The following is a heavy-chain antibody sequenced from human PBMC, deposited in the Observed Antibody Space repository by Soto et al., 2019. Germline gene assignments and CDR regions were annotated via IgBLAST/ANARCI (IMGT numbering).Heavy chain of an antibody. Sequence: KPSETLSLTCTVSGGSISSYYWSWIRQPPGKGLEWIGYIYYSGSTNYNPSLKSRVTISVDTSKNQFSLKLSSVTAADTAVYYCARVLGGRRELGYCSSTSCLYAFDIWGQGTMVTVSS. V-gene: IGHV4-59*01. D-gene: IGHD2-2*01. CDR2: IYYSGST. J-gene: IGHJ3*02. CDR1: GGSISSYY. CDR3: ARVLGGRRELGYCSSTSCLYAFDI.